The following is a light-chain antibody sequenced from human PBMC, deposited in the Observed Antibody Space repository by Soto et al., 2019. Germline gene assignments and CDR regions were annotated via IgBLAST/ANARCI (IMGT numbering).Light chain of an antibody. J-gene: IGLJ2*01. Sequence: QSALTQPPSASGSPGQSVTISCTGTSSDIGTYDYVSWYQHLPDKAPKLIIYEVSKRPSGVPDRFSGSKSGNTASLTVSGLQAEDEGDYYCTSFAGMNNFVVFGGGTKVTVL. CDR3: TSFAGMNNFVV. CDR1: SSDIGTYDY. V-gene: IGLV2-8*01. CDR2: EVS.